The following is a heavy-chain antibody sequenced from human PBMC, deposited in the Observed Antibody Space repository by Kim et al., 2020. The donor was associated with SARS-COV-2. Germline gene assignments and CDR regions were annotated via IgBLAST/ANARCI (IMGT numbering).Heavy chain of an antibody. V-gene: IGHV4-34*01. CDR2: INHSGST. CDR3: ARGSDSSGYYPITHIAFFDS. J-gene: IGHJ4*02. CDR1: GGSFSGYY. Sequence: SETLSLTCAVYGGSFSGYYWSWIRQPPGKGLEWIGEINHSGSTNYNPSLKSRVTISVDTSKNQFSLKLSSVTAADTAVYYCARGSDSSGYYPITHIAFFDSWGQGTLVTVSS. D-gene: IGHD3-22*01.